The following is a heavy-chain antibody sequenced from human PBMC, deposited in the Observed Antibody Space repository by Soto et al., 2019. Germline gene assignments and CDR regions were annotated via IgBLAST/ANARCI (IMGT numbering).Heavy chain of an antibody. CDR1: GASISSGGYS. J-gene: IGHJ4*02. D-gene: IGHD3-22*01. Sequence: TLSLSCTVSGASISSGGYSWSWIRQPPGKGLEWIGYIYHSGSTYYNPSLKSRVTISVDRSKNQFSLKLSSVTAADTAVYYCARGMGSTGYYLGEFDFWGQGTMVTVS. CDR2: IYHSGST. CDR3: ARGMGSTGYYLGEFDF. V-gene: IGHV4-30-2*01.